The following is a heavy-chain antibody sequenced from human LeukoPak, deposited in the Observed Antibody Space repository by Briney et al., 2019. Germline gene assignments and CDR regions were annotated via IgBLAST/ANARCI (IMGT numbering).Heavy chain of an antibody. D-gene: IGHD4/OR15-4a*01. J-gene: IGHJ5*02. CDR3: ARRRPPNAHGRTPAHPSWFDP. Sequence: PSETPSLTCAVYGGSFSGYYWSWIRQPPGKGLEWIGEINHSGGTNYNPSLKSRVTISVDTSKNQFSLKLSSVTAADTAVYYCARRRPPNAHGRTPAHPSWFDPWGQGTLVTVSS. V-gene: IGHV4-34*01. CDR1: GGSFSGYY. CDR2: INHSGGT.